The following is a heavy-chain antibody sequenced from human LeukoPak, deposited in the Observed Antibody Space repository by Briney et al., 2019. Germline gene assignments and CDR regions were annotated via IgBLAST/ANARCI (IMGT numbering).Heavy chain of an antibody. Sequence: GGSLRLSCAASGFTFSSYGMSWVRQAPGKGLEWVSAISGSGGSTYYADSVKGRFTISRDNSKNTLYLQMNSLRAEDTAVYYCAKENCGGDCSPGHGFDYWGQGTLVTVSS. J-gene: IGHJ4*02. D-gene: IGHD2-21*02. V-gene: IGHV3-23*01. CDR1: GFTFSSYG. CDR2: ISGSGGST. CDR3: AKENCGGDCSPGHGFDY.